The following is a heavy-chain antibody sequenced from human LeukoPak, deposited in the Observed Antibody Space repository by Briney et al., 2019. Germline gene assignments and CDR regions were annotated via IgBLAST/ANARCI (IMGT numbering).Heavy chain of an antibody. Sequence: PSDPLSLTCTVSGGSISSYYWSWIRQPPGKGLEWIGYIYYSGSTNYNPSLKSRVTISVDTSKKQFSLELSSVTAADTAVYYCARGSSLAASWGQGTLVTVSS. V-gene: IGHV4-59*07. CDR3: ARGSSLAAS. CDR2: IYYSGST. J-gene: IGHJ5*02. CDR1: GGSISSYY. D-gene: IGHD6-6*01.